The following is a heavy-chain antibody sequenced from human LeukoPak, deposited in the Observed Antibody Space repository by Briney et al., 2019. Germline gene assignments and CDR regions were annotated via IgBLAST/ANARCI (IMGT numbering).Heavy chain of an antibody. Sequence: GGSLRLSCAGSGFTFSSYAMSWVRQTPGKGLEWVSSISGSGGSTYYADSVEGWFTISRDNSKNTLYLQMNSLRAEDTAVFYWAAAPRVSTPLLRVDYWGQGTLVTVSS. CDR1: GFTFSSYA. J-gene: IGHJ4*02. CDR3: AAAPRVSTPLLRVDY. D-gene: IGHD4-23*01. CDR2: ISGSGGST. V-gene: IGHV3-23*01.